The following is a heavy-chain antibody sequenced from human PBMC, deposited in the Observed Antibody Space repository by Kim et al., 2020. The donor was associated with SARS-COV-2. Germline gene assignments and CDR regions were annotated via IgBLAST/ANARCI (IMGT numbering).Heavy chain of an antibody. Sequence: NSYYADSVRGRFAISRDNSNNMLYLQMNNLRADDTAVYYCTRDRAWYNDFWGQGTLVTVSS. J-gene: IGHJ4*02. D-gene: IGHD1-20*01. V-gene: IGHV3-33*01. CDR3: TRDRAWYNDF. CDR2: NS.